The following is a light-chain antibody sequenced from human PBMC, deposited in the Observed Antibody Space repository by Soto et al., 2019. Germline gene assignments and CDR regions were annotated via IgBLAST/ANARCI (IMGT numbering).Light chain of an antibody. V-gene: IGKV1-33*01. CDR3: QQYDSLPLS. J-gene: IGKJ3*01. CDR1: QDISNF. Sequence: DIQMTQSPSSLSASVGDRVTITCQASQDISNFLIWYQHKSGKSPKLLINDASNLETGVPSRFSGSGSSTYFTFTINSLQPEDVATYYCQQYDSLPLSFGPGTKVELK. CDR2: DAS.